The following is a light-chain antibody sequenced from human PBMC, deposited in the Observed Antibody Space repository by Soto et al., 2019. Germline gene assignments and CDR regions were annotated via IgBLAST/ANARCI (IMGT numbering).Light chain of an antibody. CDR1: RDIDKF. V-gene: IGKV1-33*01. CDR3: QQYADLPIT. J-gene: IGKJ5*01. Sequence: EIRMTQSTASLSGSLGDRVTSTRQASRDIDKFLNWYQQKPGKAPKLLIDDASNLATGVPSRFSGSGSGTHFTFTISSLQPEDVATYYCQQYADLPITFGQGTRLEIK. CDR2: DAS.